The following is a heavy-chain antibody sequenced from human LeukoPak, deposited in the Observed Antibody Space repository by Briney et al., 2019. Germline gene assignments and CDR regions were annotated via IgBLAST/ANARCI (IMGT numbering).Heavy chain of an antibody. J-gene: IGHJ6*03. V-gene: IGHV4-34*01. Sequence: PSETLSLTCGVYGGSFSDYYWSWIRQPPGKGLEWIGEVHHSGSTNYNPSLKSRVTISVDTSKSQSSLNLSSVTAADTAVYYCARGRTPRRTYYYDSSAYFGMDVWGKGTTVTVSS. D-gene: IGHD3-22*01. CDR1: GGSFSDYY. CDR2: VHHSGST. CDR3: ARGRTPRRTYYYDSSAYFGMDV.